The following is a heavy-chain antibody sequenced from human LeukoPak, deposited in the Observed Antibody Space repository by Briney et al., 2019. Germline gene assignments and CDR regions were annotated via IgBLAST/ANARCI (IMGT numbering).Heavy chain of an antibody. CDR2: IIPISGGT. D-gene: IGHD5-12*01. CDR1: GYTFTGYY. J-gene: IGHJ4*02. V-gene: IGHV1-2*06. Sequence: ASVKVSCKASGYTFTGYYMHWVRQAPGQGLEWMGRIIPISGGTNYAQKCQGRVTMTRDTSISTAYMELSRLRSDDTAVYYCTRDRGYDYFFDYWGQGTVVTVSS. CDR3: TRDRGYDYFFDY.